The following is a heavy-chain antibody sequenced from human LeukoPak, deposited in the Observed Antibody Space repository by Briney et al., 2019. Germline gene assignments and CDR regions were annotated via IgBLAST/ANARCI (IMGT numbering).Heavy chain of an antibody. D-gene: IGHD5-24*01. CDR1: GGSISIYY. J-gene: IGHJ4*02. Sequence: PSETLSLTCTVSGGSISIYYGSWIRQPPGEGLGRRGYTYYGGSTNYNPSHKSRVNISVATSKNQFSLKLSSVTAADTAVYYCARWVEIATIGRFFDYWGQGTLVTVSS. V-gene: IGHV4-59*08. CDR2: TYYGGST. CDR3: ARWVEIATIGRFFDY.